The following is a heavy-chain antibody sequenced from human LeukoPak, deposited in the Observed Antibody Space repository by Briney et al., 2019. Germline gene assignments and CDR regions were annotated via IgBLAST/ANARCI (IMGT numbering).Heavy chain of an antibody. V-gene: IGHV1-2*02. CDR1: GYTFTGYY. CDR2: INPSSGGT. Sequence: GASVKVSCKASGYTFTGYYMHWVRQAPGQGLEWMGWINPSSGGTNYAQKFQGRVTMTRDTSISTAYMELSRLRSDDTAVYYCARDLVTMIATFDIWGQGTMVTVSS. CDR3: ARDLVTMIATFDI. D-gene: IGHD3-22*01. J-gene: IGHJ3*02.